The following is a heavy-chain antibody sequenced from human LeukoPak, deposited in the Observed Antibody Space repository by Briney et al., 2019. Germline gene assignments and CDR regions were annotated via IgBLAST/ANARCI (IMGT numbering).Heavy chain of an antibody. Sequence: ASVKVSCKASGYTFTGYYMHWVRQAPGQGLEWMGWINPNSGGTNYAQKFQGRVTMTRDTSISTAYMELSRLRSDDTAVYYCARERYYDSSGYLNWFDLWGQGTLVTVSS. V-gene: IGHV1-2*02. CDR3: ARERYYDSSGYLNWFDL. CDR2: INPNSGGT. D-gene: IGHD3-22*01. J-gene: IGHJ5*02. CDR1: GYTFTGYY.